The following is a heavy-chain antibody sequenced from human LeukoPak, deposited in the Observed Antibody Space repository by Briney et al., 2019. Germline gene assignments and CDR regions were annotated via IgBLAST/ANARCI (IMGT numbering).Heavy chain of an antibody. Sequence: GGSLRLSCAASGFTFSSYWMHWVRHAPGKGLVWVSRINTDGSSTTYADSVKGRFTISRDNSKNTLYLQMNSLRAEDTAVYYCAKDLNNRASPMYYFDYWGQGTLVTVSS. J-gene: IGHJ4*02. CDR3: AKDLNNRASPMYYFDY. D-gene: IGHD1-14*01. CDR2: INTDGSST. CDR1: GFTFSSYW. V-gene: IGHV3-74*01.